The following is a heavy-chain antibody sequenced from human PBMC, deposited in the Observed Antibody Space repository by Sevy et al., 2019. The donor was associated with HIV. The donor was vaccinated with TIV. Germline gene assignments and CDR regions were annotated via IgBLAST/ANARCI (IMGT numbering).Heavy chain of an antibody. D-gene: IGHD1-26*01. V-gene: IGHV1-18*01. Sequence: ASVKVSCKTFGYTFTSYGISWVRQAPGQGLEWMGLISTYNGDTNSAQKLQGRVTMTTDTSTSTAYMELRSLRSDDTAVYYCARAPSGSQGPGQYFHHWGQGTLVTVSS. CDR3: ARAPSGSQGPGQYFHH. CDR1: GYTFTSYG. CDR2: ISTYNGDT. J-gene: IGHJ1*01.